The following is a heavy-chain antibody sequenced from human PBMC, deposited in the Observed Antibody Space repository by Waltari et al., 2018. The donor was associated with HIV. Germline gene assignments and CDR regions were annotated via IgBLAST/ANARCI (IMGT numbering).Heavy chain of an antibody. D-gene: IGHD3-22*01. Sequence: EVQLVESGGGLVQPGGSLKLSCAASGFTFSGSAMPWVRQASGKGLEWVGRIRSKANTYATAYAASVKGRFTISRDDSKNTAYLLMNSLKTEDTAVYYCHYFDTSASAAFDYWGQGTLVTVSS. CDR1: GFTFSGSA. CDR2: IRSKANTYAT. J-gene: IGHJ4*02. V-gene: IGHV3-73*01. CDR3: HYFDTSASAAFDY.